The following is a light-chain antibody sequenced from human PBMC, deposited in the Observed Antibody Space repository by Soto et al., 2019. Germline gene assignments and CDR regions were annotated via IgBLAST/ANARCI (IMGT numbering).Light chain of an antibody. J-gene: IGKJ5*01. CDR2: DTS. Sequence: EIVLTQSPATLSLSPGERATLSCRTSQTIRGLLNWYQQRPGQVPRLLISDTSNRATNIRARFSGSGSGAGVIRTIASLDPAAFGVDFCQQPHHAAITVGQG. CDR1: QTIRGL. CDR3: QQPHHAAIT. V-gene: IGKV3-11*01.